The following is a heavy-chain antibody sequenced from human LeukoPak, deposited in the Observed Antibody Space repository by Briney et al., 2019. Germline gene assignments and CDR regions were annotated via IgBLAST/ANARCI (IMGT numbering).Heavy chain of an antibody. D-gene: IGHD2-8*01. J-gene: IGHJ4*02. CDR3: GRDNGAY. CDR2: INSYSGGT. Sequence: ASVKVSCTASGYTFTAGYYIHWVRQAPGQGLEWMGRINSYSGGTNYALKFQGRVTMTRDTSMSTAYMDLSSLTSDDAAVYFCGRDNGAYWGQGTLVTVSS. V-gene: IGHV1-2*06. CDR1: GYTFTAGYY.